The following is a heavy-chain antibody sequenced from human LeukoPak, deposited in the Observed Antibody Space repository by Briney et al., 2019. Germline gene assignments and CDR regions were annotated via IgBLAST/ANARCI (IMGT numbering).Heavy chain of an antibody. Sequence: PGGSLRLSCAASGFTFTDSTIHWVRQASGKGLEWVGRIRSKTNSCATAYAASVKGRFTISRDDSKNTAYLQMNSLRAEDTAVYYCAKDDSNYEEAWRNWFDPWGQGTLVTVSS. V-gene: IGHV3-73*01. J-gene: IGHJ5*02. CDR3: AKDDSNYEEAWRNWFDP. D-gene: IGHD4-11*01. CDR1: GFTFTDST. CDR2: IRSKTNSCAT.